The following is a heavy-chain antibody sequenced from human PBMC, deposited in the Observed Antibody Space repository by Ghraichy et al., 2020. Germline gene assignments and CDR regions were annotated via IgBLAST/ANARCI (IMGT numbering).Heavy chain of an antibody. Sequence: GESLNISCAASGFTFSSYSMSWVRQPPGKGLEWVSSISGSGKTYYADSVKGRFIISRDNSKNTVYLQVNSLRADDTAVYYCAKGLSSHSLWGGEKWGQGTLVTVSS. V-gene: IGHV3-23*01. CDR3: AKGLSSHSLWGGEK. CDR1: GFTFSSYS. J-gene: IGHJ4*02. D-gene: IGHD2-21*01. CDR2: ISGSGKT.